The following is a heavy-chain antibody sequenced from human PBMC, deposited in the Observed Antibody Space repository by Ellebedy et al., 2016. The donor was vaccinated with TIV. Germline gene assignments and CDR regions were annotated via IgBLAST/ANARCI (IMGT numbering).Heavy chain of an antibody. CDR3: ARDLVGETSFVGY. CDR2: INPSDGST. D-gene: IGHD1-26*01. Sequence: ASVKVSXXASGYTFRYFYMHWVRQAPGQGLEWVGLINPSDGSTSYAQRFKGRVTMTRDTSASTIYMELSSLRSEDTAVYYCARDLVGETSFVGYWGQGTLVTVSS. CDR1: GYTFRYFY. V-gene: IGHV1-46*01. J-gene: IGHJ4*02.